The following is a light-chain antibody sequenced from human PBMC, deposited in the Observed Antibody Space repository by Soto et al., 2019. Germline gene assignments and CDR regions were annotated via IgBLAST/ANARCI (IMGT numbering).Light chain of an antibody. Sequence: DIVLTQNPLSSPVTLGQPASISCRSSQSLVHSDGNTYLSWLHQRPGQPPRLLFYKLSNRFSGVPDAFRGRGAVPDFTLEIRRVVAADVGVSYCMQATQYRPYTFGQGTKLEIK. CDR3: MQATQYRPYT. J-gene: IGKJ2*01. CDR2: KLS. CDR1: QSLVHSDGNTY. V-gene: IGKV2-24*01.